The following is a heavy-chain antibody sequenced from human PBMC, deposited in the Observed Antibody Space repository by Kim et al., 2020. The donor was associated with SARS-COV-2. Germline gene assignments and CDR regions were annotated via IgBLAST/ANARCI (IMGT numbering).Heavy chain of an antibody. CDR2: LSDDGSNK. CDR3: AKGAFSYGTIDY. CDR1: GFTFSTYA. J-gene: IGHJ4*02. D-gene: IGHD5-18*01. V-gene: IGHV3-30*18. Sequence: GGSLRLSCAASGFTFSTYAMHWVRQAPGKRLEWVAVLSDDGSNKYYADSVKGRFTISRDNSENTLYLQMNSLRAEDTSLYYCAKGAFSYGTIDYWGQGTLVTVSS.